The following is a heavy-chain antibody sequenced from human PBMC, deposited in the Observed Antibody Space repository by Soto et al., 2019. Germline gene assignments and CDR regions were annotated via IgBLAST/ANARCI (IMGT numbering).Heavy chain of an antibody. CDR3: ARGGGYCSRGSCYSASFDY. J-gene: IGHJ4*02. D-gene: IGHD2-15*01. CDR2: MNPNSGNT. V-gene: IGHV1-8*01. Sequence: QVQLVQSGAEVKKPGASVKVSCKASGYTFTSYDINWVRQATGQGLEWMGWMNPNSGNTGYAQKYQGRVARTRNTSISTAYMELSSLRSEDTAVYYCARGGGYCSRGSCYSASFDYWGQGTLVTVSS. CDR1: GYTFTSYD.